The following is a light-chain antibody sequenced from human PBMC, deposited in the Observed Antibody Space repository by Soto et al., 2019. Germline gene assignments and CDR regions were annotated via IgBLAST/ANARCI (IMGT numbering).Light chain of an antibody. CDR1: SSDVGHYNL. CDR3: CSFAPSVTSV. CDR2: DVT. V-gene: IGLV2-23*02. J-gene: IGLJ3*02. Sequence: QSVLTQAASVSGSPGQSITISCTGTSSDVGHYNLVSWYQQQPGKAPKLIISDVTKRPSGGSNRFSDSKSGNTVFLTTSGLQSEDEADYYSCSFAPSVTSVFGRGTQLTLL.